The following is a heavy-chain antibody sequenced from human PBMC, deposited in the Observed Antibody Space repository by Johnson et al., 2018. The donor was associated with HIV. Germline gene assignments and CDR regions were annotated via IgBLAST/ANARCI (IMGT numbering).Heavy chain of an antibody. D-gene: IGHD4-23*01. CDR2: IKQDGSEK. CDR3: TTDYRLTVVTRSDAFDI. J-gene: IGHJ3*02. Sequence: VQLVESGGGVVQPGGSLRLSCSASRFTFRSYWMSWVRQAPGQGLEWVANIKQDGSEKYYVDSVKGRFTIPRDNAKNSLYLQMNSLKTEDTAVYYCTTDYRLTVVTRSDAFDIWGQGTMVTVSS. CDR1: RFTFRSYW. V-gene: IGHV3-7*03.